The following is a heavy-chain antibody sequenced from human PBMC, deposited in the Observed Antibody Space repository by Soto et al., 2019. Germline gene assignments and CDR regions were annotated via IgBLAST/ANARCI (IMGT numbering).Heavy chain of an antibody. CDR3: ARSLPGTYGAFDL. J-gene: IGHJ3*01. Sequence: GGSLRLSCAASEFTFRSYWMHWVRQSPGKGLVWVSRISGDGGSTNYADSVKGRFTISRDNAKNTVYLQIDSLRAEDTAVYYFARSLPGTYGAFDLWGQGTMVTVSS. D-gene: IGHD1-7*01. CDR1: EFTFRSYW. V-gene: IGHV3-74*01. CDR2: ISGDGGST.